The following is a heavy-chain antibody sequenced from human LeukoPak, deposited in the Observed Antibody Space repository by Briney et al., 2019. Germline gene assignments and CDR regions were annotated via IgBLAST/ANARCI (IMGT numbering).Heavy chain of an antibody. D-gene: IGHD3-3*02. CDR3: ARLGLSHSAGIDY. CDR2: IYDGDT. J-gene: IGHJ4*02. Sequence: GASLKISSKGSGTIFTNYWIAWVRQLPGKGLECMGIIYDGDTRYSPSFQGQVTISADKSISTAYLQWSSLKASDTAIYYCARLGLSHSAGIDYWGQGTLVTVSS. V-gene: IGHV5-51*01. CDR1: GTIFTNYW.